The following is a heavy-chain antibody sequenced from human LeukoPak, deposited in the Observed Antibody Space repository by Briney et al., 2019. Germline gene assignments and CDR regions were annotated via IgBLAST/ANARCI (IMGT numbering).Heavy chain of an antibody. V-gene: IGHV3-23*01. CDR1: GFTFSSYA. J-gene: IGHJ2*01. Sequence: PGGSLRLSCAASGFTFSSYAMSWVRQAPGKGLEWVSAISGSGGSTYYADSVKGRFTISRDNSKNTIYLQMNSLRAEDTAVYYCAKVPRYCSGGSCYAGYFELWGRGTLVTVSS. D-gene: IGHD2-15*01. CDR2: ISGSGGST. CDR3: AKVPRYCSGGSCYAGYFEL.